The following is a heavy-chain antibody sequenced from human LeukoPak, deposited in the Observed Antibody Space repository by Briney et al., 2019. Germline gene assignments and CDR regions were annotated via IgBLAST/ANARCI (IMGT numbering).Heavy chain of an antibody. J-gene: IGHJ6*02. V-gene: IGHV1-69*13. CDR3: ARVECSGGSCYLDYYYYGMDV. Sequence: SVKVSCKASGGTFSSYAISWVRQAPGQGLEWMGGIIPIFGTANYAQKFQGRVTITADESTSTAYMELSSLRSDDTAVYYCARVECSGGSCYLDYYYYGMDVWGQGTTVTVSS. CDR1: GGTFSSYA. D-gene: IGHD2-15*01. CDR2: IIPIFGTA.